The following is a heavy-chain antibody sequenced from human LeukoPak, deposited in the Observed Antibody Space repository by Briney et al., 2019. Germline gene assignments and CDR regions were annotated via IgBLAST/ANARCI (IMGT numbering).Heavy chain of an antibody. CDR1: GGTFSSYA. CDR3: ARGPRAAAFYMDV. J-gene: IGHJ6*03. D-gene: IGHD6-13*01. V-gene: IGHV1-69*13. CDR2: INPIFGTA. Sequence: ASVKVSCKASGGTFSSYAISWVRQAPGHGLEWMGGINPIFGTAHYAQKFQGRVTITPDESTSTAYMELSSLRSEDTAVYYCARGPRAAAFYMDVWGKGTTVTVSS.